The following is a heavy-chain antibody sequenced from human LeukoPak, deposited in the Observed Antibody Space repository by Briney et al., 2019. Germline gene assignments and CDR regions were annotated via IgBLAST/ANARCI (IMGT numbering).Heavy chain of an antibody. CDR2: IGSSGGGI. CDR3: AIDPNWGTHS. CDR1: GFTFSTYT. Sequence: GGSLRLSCAASGFTFSTYTMYWVRHPPGKGLEWVSIIGSSGGGIHYADSVKGRFTISRDNSKNALYLQMNSLRVEDAAVYYCAIDPNWGTHSWGQGVLVTVSS. V-gene: IGHV3-23*01. J-gene: IGHJ4*02. D-gene: IGHD7-27*01.